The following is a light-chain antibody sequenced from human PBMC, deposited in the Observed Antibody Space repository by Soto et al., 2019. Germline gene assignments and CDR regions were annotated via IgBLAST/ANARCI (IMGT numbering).Light chain of an antibody. J-gene: IGKJ1*01. V-gene: IGKV1-5*01. CDR3: QQYQSYSWT. CDR1: QSVSNW. CDR2: DAS. Sequence: DIQMTQSPSTLSASVGDRVTITCRASQSVSNWLAWYQQKPGKAPELLIYDASSLESGVPSRFSGSGSGTEFTLTISGLQPDDFATYFCQQYQSYSWTFGQGTKVEIK.